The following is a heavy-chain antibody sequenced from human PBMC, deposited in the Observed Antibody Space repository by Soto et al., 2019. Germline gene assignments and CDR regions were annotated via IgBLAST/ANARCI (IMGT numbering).Heavy chain of an antibody. V-gene: IGHV1-8*01. D-gene: IGHD3-3*01. CDR2: MNTNSGNT. CDR1: GYTFTSYD. CDR3: ARGGGVVRFLEWLPGTYGMDV. J-gene: IGHJ6*02. Sequence: QVQLVQSGAEVKKPGASVKVSCKASGYTFTSYDINWVRQATGQGLEWMGWMNTNSGNTGYAQKFQGIVTRTSNTSISTAYMELISLSSEDTDVYYCARGGGVVRFLEWLPGTYGMDVWGQGTTVTVSS.